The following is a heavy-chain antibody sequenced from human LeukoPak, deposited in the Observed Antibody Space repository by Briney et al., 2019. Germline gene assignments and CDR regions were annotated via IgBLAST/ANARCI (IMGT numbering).Heavy chain of an antibody. CDR3: ARLPQQLGPHYYYGMDV. J-gene: IGHJ6*02. D-gene: IGHD6-13*01. Sequence: SETLSLTCTVSGGSISSYYWSWIRQPPGKGLEWIGYIYYSGSTNYNPSLKSRVTISVDTSKNQFSLKLSSVTAADTAVYYCARLPQQLGPHYYYGMDVWGQGTTVTVSS. CDR2: IYYSGST. V-gene: IGHV4-59*01. CDR1: GGSISSYY.